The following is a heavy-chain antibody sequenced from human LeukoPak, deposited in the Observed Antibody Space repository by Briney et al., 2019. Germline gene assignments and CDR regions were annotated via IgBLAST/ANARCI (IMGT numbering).Heavy chain of an antibody. J-gene: IGHJ6*03. CDR1: GYTFTGYY. CDR2: INPNSGGT. Sequence: ASVKVSCKASGYTFTGYYMHWVRQAPGQGLEWMGWINPNSGGTNYAQKSQGRVTMTRDTSISTAYMELSRLRSDDTAVYYCAREQITGTSGLLGMDVWGKGTTVTVSS. D-gene: IGHD1-7*01. CDR3: AREQITGTSGLLGMDV. V-gene: IGHV1-2*02.